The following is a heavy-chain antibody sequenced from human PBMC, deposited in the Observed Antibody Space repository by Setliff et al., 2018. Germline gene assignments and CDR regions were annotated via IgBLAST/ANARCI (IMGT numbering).Heavy chain of an antibody. CDR3: ARDNIGPDALDI. V-gene: IGHV4-4*07. CDR2: INTSGST. CDR1: DGSSSSHY. Sequence: SETLSLTCTVSDGSSSSHYWSWIRQPAGKGRQWSGRINTSGSTKSNPSLKSQVTMSVDTSKNQFSLNLTSLTAADAALYYCARDNIGPDALDIWGQGTMVTVSS. J-gene: IGHJ3*02.